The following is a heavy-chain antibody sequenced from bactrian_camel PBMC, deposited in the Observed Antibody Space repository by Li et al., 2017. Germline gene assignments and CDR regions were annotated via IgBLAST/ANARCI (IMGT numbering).Heavy chain of an antibody. Sequence: VQLVESGAGLVQPGGSLRLSCAGSGFTFSRYAMTWVRQAPGKGLERVSTINSASIFYADSVKGRFTISRDNAKNTLYLQLNSLKTEDTATYYCAKGTGVWFDSEYEYWGQGTQVTVS. CDR2: INSASI. CDR3: AKGTGVWFDSEYEY. D-gene: IGHD3*01. J-gene: IGHJ4*01. CDR1: GFTFSRYA. V-gene: IGHV3S31*01.